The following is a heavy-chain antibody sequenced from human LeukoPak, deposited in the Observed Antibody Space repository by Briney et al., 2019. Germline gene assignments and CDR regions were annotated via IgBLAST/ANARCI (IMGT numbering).Heavy chain of an antibody. V-gene: IGHV3-23*01. CDR3: AREVTYGDYENWFDP. D-gene: IGHD4-17*01. CDR1: GFTFSSYA. CDR2: ISGSGGST. Sequence: GGSLRLSCAASGFTFSSYAMSWVRQAPGKGLEWVSAISGSGGSTYYADSVKGRFTISRDNSKNTLYLQMNSLRAEDTAVYYCAREVTYGDYENWFDPWGQGTLVTVSS. J-gene: IGHJ5*02.